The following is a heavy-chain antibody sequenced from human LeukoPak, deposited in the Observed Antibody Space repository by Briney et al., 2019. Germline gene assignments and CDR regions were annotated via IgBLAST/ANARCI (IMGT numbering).Heavy chain of an antibody. Sequence: SETLSLTCTVSGGSVSSASYYWSWIRQPPGKGLEWIGYIYYSGSTNYNPSLESRVTISVDTSKNQFSLKLSSVTAADTAVYYCARRPLWFGELLDYWGQGTLVTVSS. V-gene: IGHV4-61*01. CDR2: IYYSGST. J-gene: IGHJ4*02. D-gene: IGHD3-10*01. CDR1: GGSVSSASYY. CDR3: ARRPLWFGELLDY.